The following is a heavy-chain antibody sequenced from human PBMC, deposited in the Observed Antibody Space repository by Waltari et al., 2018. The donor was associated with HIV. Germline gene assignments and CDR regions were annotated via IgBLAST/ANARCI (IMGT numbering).Heavy chain of an antibody. CDR1: GITFSSDS. Sequence: GITFSSDSIHWVRRAPGQGLEWMGRITPMGEKANYEQTFQARLTITADKVTTTAYMELTNLRSDDTAVYYCASARETMGVDLAFWGQGTLVVVAS. D-gene: IGHD3-10*01. J-gene: IGHJ4*02. V-gene: IGHV1-69*02. CDR3: ASARETMGVDLAF. CDR2: ITPMGEKA.